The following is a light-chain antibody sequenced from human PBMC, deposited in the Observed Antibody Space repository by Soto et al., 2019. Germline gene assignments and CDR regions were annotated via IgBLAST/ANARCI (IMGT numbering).Light chain of an antibody. J-gene: IGKJ1*01. CDR3: QHYVTSLTT. V-gene: IGKV3-20*01. Sequence: EIVLTQSPGTLSLSPGERATLSCGASQSVTSNYLAWYQQKPGQAPRLLIFGASIRVTGIPDRFIGSGSGTEFTLTISRLEPEDFAVYYCQHYVTSLTTFGQGTKVEVK. CDR2: GAS. CDR1: QSVTSNY.